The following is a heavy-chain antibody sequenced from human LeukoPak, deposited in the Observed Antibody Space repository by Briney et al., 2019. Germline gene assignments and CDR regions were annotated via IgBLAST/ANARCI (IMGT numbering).Heavy chain of an antibody. CDR3: ARRGSYGPIDP. J-gene: IGHJ5*02. CDR2: IYHSGST. D-gene: IGHD1-26*01. CDR1: GYSISSGYY. Sequence: SETLSLTCTVSGYSISSGYYWGWIRQPPGKGLEWIGSIYHSGSTYYNPSLKTRVTISVDTSKNQFPLKLSSVTAADTAVYYCARRGSYGPIDPWGQGTLVTVSS. V-gene: IGHV4-38-2*02.